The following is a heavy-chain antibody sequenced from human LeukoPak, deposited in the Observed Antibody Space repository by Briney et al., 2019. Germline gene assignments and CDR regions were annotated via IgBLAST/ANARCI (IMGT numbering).Heavy chain of an antibody. J-gene: IGHJ3*02. CDR1: GYSFTSCW. V-gene: IGHV5-51*01. Sequence: GESLKISCKGSGYSFTSCWIGWVRQMPGKGLEWMGIIYPGDSDTRYSPSFQGQVTISADKSISTAYLQWSSLKASDTAMYYCARPSEPSGYDFWSGHDAFDIWGQGTMVTVSS. CDR2: IYPGDSDT. CDR3: ARPSEPSGYDFWSGHDAFDI. D-gene: IGHD3-3*01.